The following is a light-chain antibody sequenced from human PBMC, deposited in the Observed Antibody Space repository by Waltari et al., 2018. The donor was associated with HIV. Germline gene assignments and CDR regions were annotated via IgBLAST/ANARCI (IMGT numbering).Light chain of an antibody. CDR1: QSVNSN. J-gene: IGKJ1*01. CDR2: GAS. V-gene: IGKV3-15*01. CDR3: QQYNNWPLTWT. Sequence: EIVMTQSPATLSVSPGERATLSCRASQSVNSNLAWYQQKAGQAPRLLLYGASTRATGIPARFSGSGSGTEFTLTISSLQSEDFAIYYCQQYNNWPLTWTFGQGTKVEIK.